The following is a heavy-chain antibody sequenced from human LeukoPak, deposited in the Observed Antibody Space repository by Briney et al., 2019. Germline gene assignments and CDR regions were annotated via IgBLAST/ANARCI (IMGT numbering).Heavy chain of an antibody. Sequence: SETLSLTCTVSGGSISSSSYYWGWIRQPPGKGLEWIGRVYTSGSTHYNPSLKTRLTMSVDTSKNQFSLKLSSVTAADTAVYYCARLITGTTTAFDIWGQGTMVTVSS. D-gene: IGHD1-7*01. V-gene: IGHV4-39*07. J-gene: IGHJ3*02. CDR1: GGSISSSSYY. CDR3: ARLITGTTTAFDI. CDR2: VYTSGST.